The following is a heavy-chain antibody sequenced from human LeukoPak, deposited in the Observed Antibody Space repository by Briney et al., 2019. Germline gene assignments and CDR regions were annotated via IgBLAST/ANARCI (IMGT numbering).Heavy chain of an antibody. D-gene: IGHD3-22*01. J-gene: IGHJ4*02. CDR3: ASGGPDYYDSSGYYPSPPDY. Sequence: PGRSLRLSCAASGFTFSSHGMHWVRQAPGKGLEWMAVIWYDGSNKYYADSVKGRFTIYRDNSKNTLYLQMNSLRAEDTAVYCCASGGPDYYDSSGYYPSPPDYWGQGTLVTVSS. CDR1: GFTFSSHG. CDR2: IWYDGSNK. V-gene: IGHV3-33*01.